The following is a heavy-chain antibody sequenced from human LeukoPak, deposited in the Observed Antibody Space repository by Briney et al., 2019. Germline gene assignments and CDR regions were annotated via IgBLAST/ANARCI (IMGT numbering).Heavy chain of an antibody. Sequence: PSETLSLTCTVSGYSISSGYYWGWIRQPPGKWLEWIGSIYHSGSTYYNPSLKSRVTISVDTSKNQFSLKLSSVTAADTAVYYCASHRDGYNPFDYWGQGTLVTVSS. CDR3: ASHRDGYNPFDY. CDR2: IYHSGST. J-gene: IGHJ4*02. D-gene: IGHD5-24*01. V-gene: IGHV4-38-2*02. CDR1: GYSISSGYY.